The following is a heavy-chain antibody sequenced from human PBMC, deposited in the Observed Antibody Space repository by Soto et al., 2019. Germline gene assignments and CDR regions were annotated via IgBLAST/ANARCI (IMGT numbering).Heavy chain of an antibody. CDR1: GFTFDDYA. CDR2: ISWNSGSI. V-gene: IGHV3-9*01. Sequence: DVQLVESGGGLVQPGRSLRLSCAASGFTFDDYAMHWVRQAPGKGLEWVSGISWNSGSIGYADSVKGRFTISRDNAKNSLYLQMNSLRAEDTALYYCAKDIRGYYYYGMDVWGQGTTVTVSS. CDR3: AKDIRGYYYYGMDV. J-gene: IGHJ6*02.